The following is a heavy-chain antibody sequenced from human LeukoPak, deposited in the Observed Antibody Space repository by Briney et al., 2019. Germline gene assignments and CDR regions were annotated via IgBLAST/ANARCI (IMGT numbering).Heavy chain of an antibody. CDR1: GFSFMNAW. CDR3: TTFYHDYSPY. J-gene: IGHJ4*02. CDR2: IKSNADGGTP. V-gene: IGHV3-15*01. Sequence: PGGSLRLSCAASGFSFMNAWMIWVRQAPGKGLEWVGRIKSNADGGTPDYAAPARGRFTISRDDSKNTLYLQMNSLKTEDTAVYYCTTFYHDYSPYWGRGTLVTVCS. D-gene: IGHD3-16*01.